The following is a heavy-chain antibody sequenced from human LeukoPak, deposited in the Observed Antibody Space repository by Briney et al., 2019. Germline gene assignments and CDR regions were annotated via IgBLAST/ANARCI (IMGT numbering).Heavy chain of an antibody. D-gene: IGHD2-21*01. Sequence: PGGSLRLSCAASGFTFSDYYMSWIRQAPGKGLEWVSYISSGGSTIHYADSVKGRFTISRDNAKNSLYLQMNSLRAEDTAVYYCARHLVVATYDYWGQGTLVTVSS. CDR3: ARHLVVATYDY. J-gene: IGHJ4*02. CDR1: GFTFSDYY. V-gene: IGHV3-11*01. CDR2: ISSGGSTI.